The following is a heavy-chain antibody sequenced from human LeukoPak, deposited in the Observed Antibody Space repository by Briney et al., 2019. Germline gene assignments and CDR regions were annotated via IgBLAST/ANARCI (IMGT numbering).Heavy chain of an antibody. CDR1: GFTFSSYW. D-gene: IGHD6-19*01. J-gene: IGHJ4*02. Sequence: GGSLRLSCAASGFTFSSYWMHWVRQAPGKGLEWVSAISGVGAGTYYADSVKGRFTISRDNSKNTLYLQMNSLRAEDTAVYYCAKLKGPYSSGSDCWGQGTLVTVSS. CDR2: ISGVGAGT. CDR3: AKLKGPYSSGSDC. V-gene: IGHV3-23*01.